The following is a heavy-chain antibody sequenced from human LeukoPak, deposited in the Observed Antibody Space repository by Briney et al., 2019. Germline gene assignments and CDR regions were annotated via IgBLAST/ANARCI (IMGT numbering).Heavy chain of an antibody. CDR2: INHSGST. CDR3: ARGWFWELLSNWFDP. CDR1: GGSFSGYY. D-gene: IGHD3-10*01. V-gene: IGHV4-34*01. J-gene: IGHJ5*02. Sequence: SETLSLTCAVYGGSFSGYYWSWIRQPPGKGLEWIGEINHSGSTNYNPSLKSRVTISVDTSKNQFSLKLSSVTAADTAVYYCARGWFWELLSNWFDPWGQGTLVTVSS.